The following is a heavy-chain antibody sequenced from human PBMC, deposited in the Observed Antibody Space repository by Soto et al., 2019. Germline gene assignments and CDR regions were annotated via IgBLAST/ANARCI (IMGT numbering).Heavy chain of an antibody. CDR1: GGSISSYY. CDR3: AREVVLRFLEWPFPDV. J-gene: IGHJ6*02. D-gene: IGHD3-3*01. Sequence: SETLSLTCAFSGGSISSYYWSWIRQPPGKGLEWIGYIYYSGSTNYNPSLKSRVTISVDTSKNQFSLKLSSVTAADTAVYYCAREVVLRFLEWPFPDVWGQGTTVTVSS. CDR2: IYYSGST. V-gene: IGHV4-59*01.